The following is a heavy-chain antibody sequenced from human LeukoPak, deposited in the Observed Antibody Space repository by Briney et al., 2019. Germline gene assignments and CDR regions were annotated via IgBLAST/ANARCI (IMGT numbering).Heavy chain of an antibody. CDR3: ARRSSGATRYYFDY. J-gene: IGHJ4*02. CDR1: GGSISSSSYY. D-gene: IGHD1-26*01. V-gene: IGHV4-39*01. Sequence: PSETLSLTCTVSGGSISSSSYYWGWIRQPPGKGLEWIGSIYYIGSTYYNPSLNSRVTLAVDTSKNQFSLKLSSVTAADTAVYYCARRSSGATRYYFDYWGQGTLVTVSS. CDR2: IYYIGST.